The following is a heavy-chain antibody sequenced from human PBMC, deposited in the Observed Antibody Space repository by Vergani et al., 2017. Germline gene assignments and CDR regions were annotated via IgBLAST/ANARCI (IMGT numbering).Heavy chain of an antibody. J-gene: IGHJ3*02. D-gene: IGHD2-21*02. CDR2: IYYSGST. Sequence: QVKLQESGPGLVKPSETLSLTCTVSGASVNSYYWSWIRQPPGKGLEWIGYIYYSGSTNYNPSLKSRVTISVDTSKNQFSLKLSSVTAADTAVYYCARNPYCGGDCYSDAFDIWGQGTMVTVSS. V-gene: IGHV4-59*02. CDR3: ARNPYCGGDCYSDAFDI. CDR1: GASVNSYY.